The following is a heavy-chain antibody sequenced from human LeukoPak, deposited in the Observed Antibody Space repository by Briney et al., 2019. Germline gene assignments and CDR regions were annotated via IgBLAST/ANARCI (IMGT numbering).Heavy chain of an antibody. Sequence: TGGSLRLSCEASGFTFNSYWMTSVRQAPGKGLEWVADINEDGSKIYYVDSVKGRFTISRDNAKNSLSLQLNTLRAEDTAVYYCARWSYVSGSWFLDYWGQGTLVTVSS. CDR2: INEDGSKI. CDR3: ARWSYVSGSWFLDY. V-gene: IGHV3-7*05. CDR1: GFTFNSYW. D-gene: IGHD3-10*01. J-gene: IGHJ4*02.